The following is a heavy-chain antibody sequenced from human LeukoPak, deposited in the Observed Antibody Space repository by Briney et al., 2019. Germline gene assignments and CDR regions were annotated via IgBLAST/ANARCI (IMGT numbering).Heavy chain of an antibody. J-gene: IGHJ4*02. Sequence: SETLSLTCAVYGGSFSGYYWSWIRQPPGKGLEWIGEINHRGSTNYNPSLKSRVTISIDTSKNQFSLKLSSVTAADTAVYYCASGYSSGWYGYWGQGTLVTVSS. CDR3: ASGYSSGWYGY. D-gene: IGHD6-19*01. CDR2: INHRGST. V-gene: IGHV4-34*01. CDR1: GGSFSGYY.